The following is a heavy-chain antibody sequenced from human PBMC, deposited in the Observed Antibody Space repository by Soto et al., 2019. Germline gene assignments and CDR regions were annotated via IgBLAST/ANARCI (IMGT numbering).Heavy chain of an antibody. D-gene: IGHD2-2*01. CDR2: IYHTGST. V-gene: IGHV4-4*07. CDR1: GDSFSNYY. CDR3: ATGRSEVVPSAMDT. J-gene: IGHJ5*02. Sequence: QVQLQESGPGLVKPSETLSLSCTVSGDSFSNYYCNWVRKSAGKGLEWIGRIYHTGSTTDNPSLNSRHTMSVDTSKNHFSPRLTSMTAANTAVYYSATGRSEVVPSAMDTWGQGALVTVSS.